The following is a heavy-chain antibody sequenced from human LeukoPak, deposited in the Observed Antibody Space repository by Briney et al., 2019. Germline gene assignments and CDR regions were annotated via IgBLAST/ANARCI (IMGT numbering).Heavy chain of an antibody. CDR3: SRTTGDSAIIAAH. J-gene: IGHJ4*02. V-gene: IGHV4-59*04. CDR1: GGSISSYY. Sequence: SSETLSLTCTVSGGSISSYYWSWIRQPPGKGLEWIGYIYYSGSTHYNPSFKSRVTVSVDTSKNQFFLNLSSVTAADTAVYYCSRTTGDSAIIAAHWGQGTLVTVSS. CDR2: IYYSGST. D-gene: IGHD3-16*01.